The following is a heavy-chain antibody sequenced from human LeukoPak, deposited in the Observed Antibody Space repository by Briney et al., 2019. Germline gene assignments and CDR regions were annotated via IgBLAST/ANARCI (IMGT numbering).Heavy chain of an antibody. CDR1: GGSFSGYY. D-gene: IGHD1-20*01. J-gene: IGHJ4*02. V-gene: IGHV4-34*01. Sequence: SETLSLTCAVYGGSFSGYYWSWIRQPPGKGLEWIGEINHSGSTNYNPSLKSRVTISVDTSKNQFSLKLSSVTAADTAVYYCARVRYNWNGGYFDYWGQGTLVTVSS. CDR3: ARVRYNWNGGYFDY. CDR2: INHSGST.